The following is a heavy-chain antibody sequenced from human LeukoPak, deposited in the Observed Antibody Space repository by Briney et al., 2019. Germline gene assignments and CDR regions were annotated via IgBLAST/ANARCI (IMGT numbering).Heavy chain of an antibody. J-gene: IGHJ5*02. Sequence: ASVKIPCKASGYTFTSYDINWVRQATGQGLEWMGWMNPNSGNTGYAQKFQGRVTITRNTSISTAYMELSSLRSEDTAVYYCARSNYGGHSGVWFDPWGQGTLVTVSS. D-gene: IGHD4-23*01. V-gene: IGHV1-8*03. CDR3: ARSNYGGHSGVWFDP. CDR1: GYTFTSYD. CDR2: MNPNSGNT.